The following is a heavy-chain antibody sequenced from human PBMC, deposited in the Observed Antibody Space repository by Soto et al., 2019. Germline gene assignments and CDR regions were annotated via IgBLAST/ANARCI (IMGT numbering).Heavy chain of an antibody. V-gene: IGHV1-18*01. D-gene: IGHD4-17*01. CDR3: ARGYGAYADHYYFGMDV. Sequence: QVQLVQSGAEVKKPGASVKVSCKASGYTFTNYGINWVREAPGQGLEWMGWINPHYGNTTYAQTVQGRVTMTADTSTSTAYLEQRSLRSDDPAVYYCARGYGAYADHYYFGMDVGGQGTPVTVAS. CDR1: GYTFTNYG. CDR2: INPHYGNT. J-gene: IGHJ6*02.